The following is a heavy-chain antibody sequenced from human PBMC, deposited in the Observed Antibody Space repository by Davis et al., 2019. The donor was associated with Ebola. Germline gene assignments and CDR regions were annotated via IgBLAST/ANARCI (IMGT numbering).Heavy chain of an antibody. Sequence: MPSETLSLTCAVSGDSIGSGDYSWSWLRQPPGKELEWIGYIYYSGTTYYNPSLKSRVTISADTSKNQFSLRLKFVTAADTAMYYCARDYVYWGQGILVTVSS. CDR3: ARDYVY. J-gene: IGHJ4*02. V-gene: IGHV4-30-4*07. CDR1: GDSIGSGDYS. D-gene: IGHD1-14*01. CDR2: IYYSGTT.